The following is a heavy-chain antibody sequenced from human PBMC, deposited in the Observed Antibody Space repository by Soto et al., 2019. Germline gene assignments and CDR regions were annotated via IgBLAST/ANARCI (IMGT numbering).Heavy chain of an antibody. CDR3: ARKDKSGYFNWFDP. J-gene: IGHJ5*02. CDR1: GYKFTSYW. V-gene: IGHV5-51*01. Sequence: GESMKISCRTSGYKFTSYWIAWVRQMPGKGLEWMGIIFPSDSDTRYSPSFQGQVTISADRSTSTVFLQWASLKASDTAVYFCARKDKSGYFNWFDPWGQGTLVTSPQ. D-gene: IGHD5-12*01. CDR2: IFPSDSDT.